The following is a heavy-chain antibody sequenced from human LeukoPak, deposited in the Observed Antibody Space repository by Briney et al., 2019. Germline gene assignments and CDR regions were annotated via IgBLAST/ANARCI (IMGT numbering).Heavy chain of an antibody. D-gene: IGHD3-10*01. CDR3: ARDHYYGSGSYYRQYYFDY. CDR2: MFYSGST. Sequence: SETLSLTCTVSGGSISSGDYYWGWIRQPPGKGLEWIGSMFYSGSTNYNPSLKSRVTIAVDTSKNQFFLKLSSMAAADTAVYYCARDHYYGSGSYYRQYYFDYWGQGTLVTVSS. CDR1: GGSISSGDYY. J-gene: IGHJ4*02. V-gene: IGHV4-39*02.